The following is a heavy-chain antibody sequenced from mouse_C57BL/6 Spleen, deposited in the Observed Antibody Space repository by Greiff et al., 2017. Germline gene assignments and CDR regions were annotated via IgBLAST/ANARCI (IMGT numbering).Heavy chain of an antibody. CDR3: ARAGPDYYAMDY. CDR1: GYSITSDY. Sequence: EVQLKESGPGLAKPSQTLSLTCSVTGYSITSDYWHWIRKFPGNKLEYMGYISYSGSTYYNPSLNSRISITRDTSTTQYYLQLNSVTTEDTATYCGARAGPDYYAMDYWGQGTSVTVSS. D-gene: IGHD3-3*01. V-gene: IGHV3-8*01. J-gene: IGHJ4*01. CDR2: ISYSGST.